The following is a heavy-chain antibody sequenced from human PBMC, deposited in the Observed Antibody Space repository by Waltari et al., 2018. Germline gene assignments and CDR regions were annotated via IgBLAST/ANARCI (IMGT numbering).Heavy chain of an antibody. J-gene: IGHJ4*02. CDR1: GFTLSPDS. CDR3: ARVPSPLAVGESY. V-gene: IGHV3-21*01. CDR2: ISSSSTYI. Sequence: EVQLVESGGGLVKPGGSLRLSCAASGFTLSPDSMTGVPQAAGKGLEWVSFISSSSTYIYYADSVKGRFTISRDNAKNSLYLQINSLRAEDTAVYYCARVPSPLAVGESYWGQGTLVTVSS. D-gene: IGHD6-19*01.